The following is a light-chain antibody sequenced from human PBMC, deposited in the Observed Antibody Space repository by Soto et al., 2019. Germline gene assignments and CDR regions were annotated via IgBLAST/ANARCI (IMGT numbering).Light chain of an antibody. CDR1: ERISSSY. CDR2: DTS. CDR3: QQYGRSPLYS. V-gene: IGKV3-20*01. Sequence: VLTQSPVTLSLSPGESATLSCRATERISSSYLAWYQQRRGEAPRLLIYDTSSRATGIPDGFTGSGSGTDFTLTISRVEPADSAVYYCQQYGRSPLYSFGQGTQLEIK. J-gene: IGKJ2*03.